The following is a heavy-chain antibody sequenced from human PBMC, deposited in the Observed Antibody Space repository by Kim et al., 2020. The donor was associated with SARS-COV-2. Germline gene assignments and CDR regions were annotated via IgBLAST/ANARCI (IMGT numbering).Heavy chain of an antibody. D-gene: IGHD3-16*01. J-gene: IGHJ4*02. Sequence: GESLKISCKGSGYSFTSYWISWVRQKPGKGLEWMGRIDPSDSYTNYSPSFQGHVTISADKSISTAYLQWSSLKASDTAMYYCARSAPFAYGTSPHFDYWGQGTLVTVSS. CDR3: ARSAPFAYGTSPHFDY. CDR2: IDPSDSYT. CDR1: GYSFTSYW. V-gene: IGHV5-10-1*01.